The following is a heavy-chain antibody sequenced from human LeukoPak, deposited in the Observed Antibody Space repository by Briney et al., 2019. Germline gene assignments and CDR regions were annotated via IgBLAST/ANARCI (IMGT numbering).Heavy chain of an antibody. CDR3: ARDHWDFDY. J-gene: IGHJ4*02. CDR1: GYTFTSYG. CDR2: ISAYNGNT. Sequence: ASVKVSCKASGYTFTSYGISLVRQAPGQGLEWMGWISAYNGNTNSAQKLQGRVTMTTDTSTSTAYMELRSLRSDDTDVYFCARDHWDFDYWGQGTLVTVSS. D-gene: IGHD7-27*01. V-gene: IGHV1-18*01.